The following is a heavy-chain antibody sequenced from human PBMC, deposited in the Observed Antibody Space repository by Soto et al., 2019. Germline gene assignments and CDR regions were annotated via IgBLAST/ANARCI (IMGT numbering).Heavy chain of an antibody. CDR3: AREPCSADDCYLDH. CDR1: GYNFTNYG. CDR2: ISASNGNT. J-gene: IGHJ4*02. Sequence: QVQLVQSGAEVKKPGASVRVSCKASGYNFTNYGISWVRQAPGQGLEWMAWISASNGNTNFAQKFLGRVTVTTDRCTTTAYMEMRRLKSGDTAVYYCAREPCSADDCYLDHWGQGTLVTVSS. D-gene: IGHD2-21*02. V-gene: IGHV1-18*04.